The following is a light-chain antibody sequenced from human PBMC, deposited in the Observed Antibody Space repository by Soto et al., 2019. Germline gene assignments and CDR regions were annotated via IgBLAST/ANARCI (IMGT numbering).Light chain of an antibody. V-gene: IGLV2-14*01. CDR3: SSYTTGNTLV. Sequence: QSALTQPASVSGSPGQSITISCTGTSSDIGAYNYVSWYQQHPGKAPKVMIYDVSNRPSGVSNRFSGSKSGNTASLAISGLQADDEADYYCSSYTTGNTLVFGGGTKVTVL. CDR2: DVS. J-gene: IGLJ3*02. CDR1: SSDIGAYNY.